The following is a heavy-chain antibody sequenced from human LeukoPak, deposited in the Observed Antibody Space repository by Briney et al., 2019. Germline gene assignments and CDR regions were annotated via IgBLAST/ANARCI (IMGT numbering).Heavy chain of an antibody. D-gene: IGHD5-18*01. V-gene: IGHV3-53*01. CDR2: IYSGGST. Sequence: GGSLRLSCAASGFTVSSNYMSWVRQAPGKGLEWVSVIYSGGSTYYADSVKGRFTISRDNAKNSLYLQMNSLRAEDTAVYYCANDLGWIQLNLGRGQGTLVTVSS. J-gene: IGHJ4*02. CDR1: GFTVSSNY. CDR3: ANDLGWIQLNLG.